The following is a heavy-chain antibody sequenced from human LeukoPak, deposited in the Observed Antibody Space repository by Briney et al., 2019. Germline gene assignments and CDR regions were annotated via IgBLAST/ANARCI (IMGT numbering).Heavy chain of an antibody. D-gene: IGHD3-10*01. Sequence: ASVKVSCKVSGYTLTELSMHWVRQAPGKGLEWMGGFDPEDGETIYAQKFQGRVTITADESTSTAYMELSSLRSEDTAVYYCARGLVRGVTSWGQGTLVTVSS. J-gene: IGHJ4*02. V-gene: IGHV1-24*01. CDR3: ARGLVRGVTS. CDR1: GYTLTELS. CDR2: FDPEDGET.